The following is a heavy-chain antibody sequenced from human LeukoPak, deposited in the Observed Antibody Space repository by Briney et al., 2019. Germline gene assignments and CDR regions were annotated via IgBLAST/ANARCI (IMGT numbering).Heavy chain of an antibody. Sequence: PSETLSLTRTVSGGSISSGGYYWSWIRQHPGKGLEWIGYIYYSGSTYYNPSLKSRVTISVDTSKNQFSLKLSSVTAADTAVYYCARDRRYCSSTSCYTATRFDYWGQGTLVTVSS. V-gene: IGHV4-31*03. D-gene: IGHD2-2*02. CDR2: IYYSGST. CDR3: ARDRRYCSSTSCYTATRFDY. J-gene: IGHJ4*02. CDR1: GGSISSGGYY.